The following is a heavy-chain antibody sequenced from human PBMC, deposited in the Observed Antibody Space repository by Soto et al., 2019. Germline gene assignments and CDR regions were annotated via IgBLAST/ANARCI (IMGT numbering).Heavy chain of an antibody. V-gene: IGHV1-3*04. D-gene: IGHD2-8*01. CDR3: ARQGDSRILRDTFDI. J-gene: IGHJ3*02. Sequence: QVQLVQSGAEVKQPGASVKVSCKSSGYTFTHYAMHWVRQAPGQGLEWLGWINTDNGNTAFSQKFQGRVSITMDTSASTAYVELSSLISEVTAVYYCARQGDSRILRDTFDIWGQGTLVTVAS. CDR1: GYTFTHYA. CDR2: INTDNGNT.